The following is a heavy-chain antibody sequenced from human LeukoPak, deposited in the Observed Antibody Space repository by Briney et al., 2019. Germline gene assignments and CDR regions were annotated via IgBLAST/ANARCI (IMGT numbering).Heavy chain of an antibody. CDR3: ARRIMTTVTKNNYFDDYIDV. CDR1: GGSISSYF. Sequence: SETLSLTCTVSGGSISSYFWSWIRQPPGKGLPWIGYIYPSRSTNYNPSLKSRVTISVDTSKNQFSLKLSSVTAADTAVYYCARRIMTTVTKNNYFDDYIDVWGKETTVTVSS. D-gene: IGHD4-11*01. CDR2: IYPSRST. J-gene: IGHJ6*03. V-gene: IGHV4-4*09.